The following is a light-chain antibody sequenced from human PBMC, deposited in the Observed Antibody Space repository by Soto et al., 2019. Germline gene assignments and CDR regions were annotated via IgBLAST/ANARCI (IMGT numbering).Light chain of an antibody. CDR1: QSISSW. J-gene: IGKJ1*01. CDR3: QQYNSYSPT. Sequence: DIQMTQSPSTLSASVGDRVTITCRASQSISSWLAWYQQKPGKAPKLLIYDASSLESGVPSRFSGGGSGSEFTLTISSLQPDDFATYYCQQYNSYSPTFGQGTKV. CDR2: DAS. V-gene: IGKV1-5*01.